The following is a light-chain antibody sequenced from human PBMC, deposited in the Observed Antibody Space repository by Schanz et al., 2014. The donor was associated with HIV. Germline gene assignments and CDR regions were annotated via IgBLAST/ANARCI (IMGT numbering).Light chain of an antibody. CDR3: ISYTRDTVL. J-gene: IGLJ2*01. CDR1: SSNIGSNT. CDR2: SNN. Sequence: QSVLTQPPSVSGTPGQRVTISCSGSSSNIGSNTVNWYQQLPGTAPKLLIYSNNQRPSGVPDRFSGSKSGTSASLAIVGLQTGDEADYYCISYTRDTVLFGGGTKLTVL. V-gene: IGLV1-44*01.